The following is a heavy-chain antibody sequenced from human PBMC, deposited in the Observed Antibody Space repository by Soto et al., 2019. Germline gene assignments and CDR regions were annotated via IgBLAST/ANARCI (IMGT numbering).Heavy chain of an antibody. CDR1: GYTFSNYA. CDR2: VSGSGSST. D-gene: IGHD2-15*01. V-gene: IGHV3-23*01. CDR3: ARRSPSWAFDI. Sequence: PGGSLRLSCAVCGYTFSNYAMSWVRQAPGKGLEWVSAVSGSGSSTYYADSVKGRFTISRDNSKNTLYLQMNSLRAEDTAVYYSARRSPSWAFDIWGQGTMVTVSS. J-gene: IGHJ3*02.